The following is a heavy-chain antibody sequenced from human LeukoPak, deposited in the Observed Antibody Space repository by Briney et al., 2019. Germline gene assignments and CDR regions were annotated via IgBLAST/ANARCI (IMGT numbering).Heavy chain of an antibody. CDR2: IRYDGSNK. J-gene: IGHJ5*02. Sequence: PGGSLRLSCAASGFTFSSYGMHWVRQAPGKGREWVAFIRYDGSNKYYADSVKGRFTISRDNSKNTLYLQMNSLRAEDTAVYYCAKGAHPLDIVVVPAVTPWSQGTLVTVPS. V-gene: IGHV3-30*02. CDR3: AKGAHPLDIVVVPAVTP. D-gene: IGHD2-2*03. CDR1: GFTFSSYG.